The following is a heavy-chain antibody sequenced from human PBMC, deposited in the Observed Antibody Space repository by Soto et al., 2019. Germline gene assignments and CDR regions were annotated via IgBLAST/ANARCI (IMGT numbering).Heavy chain of an antibody. CDR1: RYTFTSYA. J-gene: IGHJ4*02. Sequence: QVQLVQSGAEVKKPGASVKVSCKASRYTFTSYALHWVRKAPGQRLEWMGWINAGNGNTQYSPKFQGRVTITRDTSASTAYMELSSLRSEDTAVYYCARGPGGPDGPGDYWGQGTLVTVSS. CDR2: INAGNGNT. D-gene: IGHD2-15*01. CDR3: ARGPGGPDGPGDY. V-gene: IGHV1-3*01.